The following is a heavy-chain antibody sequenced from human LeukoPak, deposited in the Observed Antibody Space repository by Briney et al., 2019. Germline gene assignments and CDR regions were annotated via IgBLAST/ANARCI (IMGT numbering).Heavy chain of an antibody. CDR3: ARHPTYGDYLPLDY. CDR2: IYQSGST. V-gene: IGHV4-38-2*02. J-gene: IGHJ4*02. D-gene: IGHD4-17*01. Sequence: SETLSLTCTVSGYSIRSGDYWGWIRQPPGKGLEWIVSIYQSGSTYHNPSLKSRVIISVDTSKNQFSLNLSSVTAADTAVYYCARHPTYGDYLPLDYWGQGTLVTVSS. CDR1: GYSIRSGDY.